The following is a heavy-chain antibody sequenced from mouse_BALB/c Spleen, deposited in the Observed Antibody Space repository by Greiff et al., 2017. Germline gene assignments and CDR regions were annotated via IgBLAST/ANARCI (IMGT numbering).Heavy chain of an antibody. D-gene: IGHD2-1*01. CDR3: ARFYYGSAWFAY. V-gene: IGHV5-6-5*01. CDR1: GFTFSSYA. CDR2: ISSGGST. J-gene: IGHJ3*01. Sequence: EVQLVESGGGLVKPGGSLKLSCAASGFTFSSYAMSWVRQTPEKRLEWVASISSGGSTYYPDSVKGRFTISRDNARNILYLQMSSLRSEDTAMYYCARFYYGSAWFAYWGQGTLVTVSA.